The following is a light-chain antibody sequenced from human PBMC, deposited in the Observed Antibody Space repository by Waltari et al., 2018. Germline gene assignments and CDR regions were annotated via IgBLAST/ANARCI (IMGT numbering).Light chain of an antibody. V-gene: IGKV2-28*01. CDR2: YGS. CDR1: QSLLSNNGYNY. Sequence: DIVMTQTPVSLPVTLGEPASISCRSSQSLLSNNGYNYLNWYLQKPGQSPQLLIYYGSHRASGVPDRFSGSGSGTDLTLKISRVEAEDVGIYYCMQALQTPFTFGPGTELDI. J-gene: IGKJ3*01. CDR3: MQALQTPFT.